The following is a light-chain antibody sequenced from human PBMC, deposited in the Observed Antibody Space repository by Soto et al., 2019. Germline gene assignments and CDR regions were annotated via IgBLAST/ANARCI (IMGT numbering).Light chain of an antibody. CDR3: QHYGSSPGT. J-gene: IGKJ3*01. V-gene: IGKV3-20*01. CDR2: GAY. CDR1: QSVNNNY. Sequence: EIVLTQSPGTLSLSPGDRGTISCRASQSVNNNYLAWYQQKPGQAPSLLIYGAYIRATGVPDRFSGSESGTDFTLTISRLEPEDFAVYYCQHYGSSPGTFGPGTKVDIK.